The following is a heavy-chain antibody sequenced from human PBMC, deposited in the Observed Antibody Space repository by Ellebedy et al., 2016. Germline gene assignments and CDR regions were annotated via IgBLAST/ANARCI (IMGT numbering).Heavy chain of an antibody. J-gene: IGHJ3*02. D-gene: IGHD3-16*02. CDR3: ARSYDYVWGSYLLHDAFDI. CDR1: GYTFTNYG. V-gene: IGHV1-18*01. Sequence: ASVKVSCKASGYTFTNYGISWVRQAPGQGLEWMGWISAYNGNTDYAQKLQGRVTMTTDTSTSTAYMELRSLRSDDTAVYYCARSYDYVWGSYLLHDAFDIWGQGTMVTVSS. CDR2: ISAYNGNT.